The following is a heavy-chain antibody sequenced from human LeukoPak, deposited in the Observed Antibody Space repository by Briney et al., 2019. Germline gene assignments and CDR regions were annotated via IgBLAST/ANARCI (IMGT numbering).Heavy chain of an antibody. D-gene: IGHD5-18*01. CDR2: IYPGDSDT. V-gene: IGHV5-51*01. CDR3: ARQGAIGYRTSYYYMDV. Sequence: GESLKISCKGSGSRFTSYWIGWVRQLPGKGLEWMGIIYPGDSDTRYSPSFQGQVTISADKSISTAYLQWSSLKASDTAMYYCARQGAIGYRTSYYYMDVWGKGTTVTISS. CDR1: GSRFTSYW. J-gene: IGHJ6*03.